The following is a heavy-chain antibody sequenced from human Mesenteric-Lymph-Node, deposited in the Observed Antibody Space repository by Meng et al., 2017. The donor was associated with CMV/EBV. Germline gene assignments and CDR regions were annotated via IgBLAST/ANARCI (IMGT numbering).Heavy chain of an antibody. CDR2: INHSGST. Sequence: QVQSQQWGAGLLKPSAPLSLTCSVYGGSFSGYYWSWIRQPPGKGLEWIGEINHSGSTNYNPSLKSRVTISVDTSKNQFSLKLSSVTAADTAVYYCARHQRWLKSEGGFNYWGQGTLVTVSS. CDR3: ARHQRWLKSEGGFNY. V-gene: IGHV4-34*01. J-gene: IGHJ4*02. CDR1: GGSFSGYY. D-gene: IGHD4-23*01.